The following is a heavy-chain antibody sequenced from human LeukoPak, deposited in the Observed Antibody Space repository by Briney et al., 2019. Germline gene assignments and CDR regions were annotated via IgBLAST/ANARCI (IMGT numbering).Heavy chain of an antibody. V-gene: IGHV3-48*03. J-gene: IGHJ3*02. CDR3: GAGRQFVGAFDI. Sequence: PGGSLRLSCAASGFTFSSYELYWVRQAPGKGLEWVSYISSGGIIKYADSVKGQFTISRDDAKKSLYLQMNSLRAEDTAIYYCGAGRQFVGAFDIWGQGTLVTLSS. CDR2: ISSGGII. D-gene: IGHD3-10*01. CDR1: GFTFSSYE.